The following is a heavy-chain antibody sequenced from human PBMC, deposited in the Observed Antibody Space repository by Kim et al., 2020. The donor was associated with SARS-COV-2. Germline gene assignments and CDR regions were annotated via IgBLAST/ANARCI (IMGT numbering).Heavy chain of an antibody. V-gene: IGHV3-33*01. J-gene: IGHJ4*02. Sequence: GGSLRLSCAASGFTFSSYGMHWVRQAPGKGLEWVAVIWYDGSNKYYADSVKGRFTISRDNSKNTLYLQMNSLRAEDTAVYYCARQDIVVVPAANLDYWGQGTLVTVSS. CDR3: ARQDIVVVPAANLDY. CDR2: IWYDGSNK. D-gene: IGHD2-2*01. CDR1: GFTFSSYG.